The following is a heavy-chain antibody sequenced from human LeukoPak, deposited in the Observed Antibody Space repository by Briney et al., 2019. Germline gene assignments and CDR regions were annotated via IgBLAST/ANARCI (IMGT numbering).Heavy chain of an antibody. V-gene: IGHV3-7*01. CDR1: GFTFSSYW. CDR2: IKQDGSEK. D-gene: IGHD2-2*02. Sequence: GGSLRLSCAASGFTFSSYWMSWVRQAPGKGLEWVANIKQDGSEKYYVDSVKGRFTISRDNAKNSLYLQMNSLRAEDTAVYYCASRGYCSSTSCYTGDYWGQGTLVTVSS. J-gene: IGHJ4*02. CDR3: ASRGYCSSTSCYTGDY.